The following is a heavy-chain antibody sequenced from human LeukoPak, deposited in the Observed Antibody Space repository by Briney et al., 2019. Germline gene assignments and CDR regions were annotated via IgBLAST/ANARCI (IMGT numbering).Heavy chain of an antibody. V-gene: IGHV1-69*04. CDR2: IIPIFGIA. CDR3: AKVEMATTGGGSDP. D-gene: IGHD5-24*01. CDR1: GGTFSSYA. Sequence: ASVKVSCKASGGTFSSYAISWVRQAPGHGLEWMGRIIPIFGIANYAQKFQGRVTITADKSTSTAYMELSSLRSEDTAVYYCAKVEMATTGGGSDPWGQGTLVTVSS. J-gene: IGHJ5*02.